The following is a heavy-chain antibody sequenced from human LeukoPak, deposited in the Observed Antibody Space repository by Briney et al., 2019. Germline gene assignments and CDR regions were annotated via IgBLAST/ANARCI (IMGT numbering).Heavy chain of an antibody. V-gene: IGHV3-33*08. CDR3: ARGFIYGDHYFDY. CDR2: IWYDGSNK. Sequence: SGGSLRLSCAASGFTFSSYAMSWVRQAPGKGLEWVAVIWYDGSNKYYADSVKGRFTISRDNSKNTLYLQMNSLRAEDTAVYYCARGFIYGDHYFDYWGQGTLVTVSS. J-gene: IGHJ4*02. D-gene: IGHD4-17*01. CDR1: GFTFSSYA.